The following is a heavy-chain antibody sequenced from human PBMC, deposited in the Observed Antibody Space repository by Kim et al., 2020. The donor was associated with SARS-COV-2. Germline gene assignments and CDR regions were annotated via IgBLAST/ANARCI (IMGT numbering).Heavy chain of an antibody. CDR2: INTNTGNP. V-gene: IGHV7-4-1*02. J-gene: IGHJ6*02. CDR3: ARDDTSKDGTYDILTGYTNGMDV. CDR1: GYTFTSYA. D-gene: IGHD3-9*01. Sequence: ASVKVSCKASGYTFTSYAMNWVRQAPGQGLEWMGWINTNTGNPTYAQGFTGRFVFSLDTSVSTAYLQISSLKAEDTAVYYCARDDTSKDGTYDILTGYTNGMDVWGQGTTVTVSS.